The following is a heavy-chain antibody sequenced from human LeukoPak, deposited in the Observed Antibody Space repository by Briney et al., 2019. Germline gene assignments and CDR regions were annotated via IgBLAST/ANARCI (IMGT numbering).Heavy chain of an antibody. Sequence: PSETLSLTCTVSGGSISSYYWGWIRQPPGKGLEWIGFFYYSGSTNYNPSLKSRVTISVDTSKNQFSLKLSSVTAADTAVYYCARDRIAGRWFDPWGQGTLVTVSS. J-gene: IGHJ5*02. V-gene: IGHV4-59*12. CDR2: FYYSGST. CDR3: ARDRIAGRWFDP. CDR1: GGSISSYY. D-gene: IGHD6-13*01.